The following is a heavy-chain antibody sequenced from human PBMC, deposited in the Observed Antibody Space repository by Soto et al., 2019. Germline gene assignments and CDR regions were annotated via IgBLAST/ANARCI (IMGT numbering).Heavy chain of an antibody. CDR2: IYYSGST. D-gene: IGHD3-22*01. V-gene: IGHV4-59*01. CDR1: GGSISSYY. J-gene: IGHJ6*02. CDR3: ARDFYDSCGYPETDRYYVMDF. Sequence: SETLSLTCTVSGGSISSYYWSWIRQPPGKGLEWIGYIYYSGSTNYNPPLKSRVTISVDTSKNQFSLKLSSVTAADTAVYYCARDFYDSCGYPETDRYYVMDFWGQGSSVTGSS.